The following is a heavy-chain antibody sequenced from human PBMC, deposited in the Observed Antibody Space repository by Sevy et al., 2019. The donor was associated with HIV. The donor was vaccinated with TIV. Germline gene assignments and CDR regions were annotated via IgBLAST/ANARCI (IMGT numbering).Heavy chain of an antibody. V-gene: IGHV3-48*03. CDR2: ISTSGSII. Sequence: QLGGSLRLSCVASGFTFSSYEMNWVRQAPGKGLEWVSHISTSGSIIHYEDSVKGRFTISRDNAKNSLYLQMNSLRAEESAVYYCAREDGSRQYFQYWGQGTLVTVSS. CDR3: AREDGSRQYFQY. D-gene: IGHD6-13*01. J-gene: IGHJ1*01. CDR1: GFTFSSYE.